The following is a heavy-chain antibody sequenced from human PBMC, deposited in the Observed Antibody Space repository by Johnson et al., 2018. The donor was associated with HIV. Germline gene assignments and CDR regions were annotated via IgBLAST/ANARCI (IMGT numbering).Heavy chain of an antibody. CDR1: GFTLSSYD. J-gene: IGHJ3*02. Sequence: VLLVESGGGLVQPGGSLRLSCAASGFTLSSYDMHWVRQATGKGLEWVSAIGTAGDTYYPGSVKGRFTISRENAKNSLYLQMNSLRAGDTAVYYCARGVPIAAAGHDAFDIWGQGTMVTVSS. V-gene: IGHV3-13*01. D-gene: IGHD6-13*01. CDR3: ARGVPIAAAGHDAFDI. CDR2: IGTAGDT.